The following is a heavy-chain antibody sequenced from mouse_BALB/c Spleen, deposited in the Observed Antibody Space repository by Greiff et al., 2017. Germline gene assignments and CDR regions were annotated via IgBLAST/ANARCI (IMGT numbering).Heavy chain of an antibody. CDR3: ARWAYYRSSYAMDY. Sequence: QVQLQQPGAELVKPGASVKLSCKASGYTFTSYWMHWVKQRPGQGLEWIGGINPSNGRTNYNEKFKSKATLTVDKSSSTAYMQLSSLTSEDSAVYYCARWAYYRSSYAMDYWGQGTSVTVSS. CDR2: INPSNGRT. D-gene: IGHD2-14*01. V-gene: IGHV1S81*02. CDR1: GYTFTSYW. J-gene: IGHJ4*01.